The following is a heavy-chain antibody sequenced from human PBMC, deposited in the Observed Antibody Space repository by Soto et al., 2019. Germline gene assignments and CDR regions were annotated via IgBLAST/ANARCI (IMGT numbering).Heavy chain of an antibody. CDR2: VYYNENT. J-gene: IGHJ5*02. D-gene: IGHD3-10*01. CDR1: GGSISIFAYY. CDR3: ARRERYYGYKGWFDP. V-gene: IGHV4-39*01. Sequence: SETLSLTCTVSGGSISIFAYYWGWIRQPPGKGLEWIGTVYYNENTYYNPSLKSRVTISVDTAKNQFSLNLRSVTAADTAIYFCARRERYYGYKGWFDPWGQGTLVTVSS.